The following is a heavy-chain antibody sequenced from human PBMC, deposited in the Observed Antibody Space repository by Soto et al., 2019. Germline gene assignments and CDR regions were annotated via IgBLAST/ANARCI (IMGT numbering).Heavy chain of an antibody. Sequence: VQLVQSGAEVKKHGASVKVSCKASGYNFMRYGFTWVRQAPGQGLEWMGWINVDNGETKYPQKIQGRVTMTTDTSTSTVYMELRSLTSDDTAVYYCARWISGGYSDWFDPWGHGTLVTVSS. D-gene: IGHD1-26*01. CDR2: INVDNGET. J-gene: IGHJ5*02. CDR1: GYNFMRYG. CDR3: ARWISGGYSDWFDP. V-gene: IGHV1-18*04.